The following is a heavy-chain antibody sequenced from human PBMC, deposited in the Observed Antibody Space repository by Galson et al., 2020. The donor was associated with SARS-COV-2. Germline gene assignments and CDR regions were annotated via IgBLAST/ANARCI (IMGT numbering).Heavy chain of an antibody. J-gene: IGHJ5*02. CDR2: IITIFATA. CDR1: GGTLTSYA. D-gene: IGHD3-10*01. V-gene: IGHV1-69*13. Sequence: TATVSCTASGGTLTSYAISSVRQAASPELEWMRGIITIFATANYASKFQGRVTITAHESTSTAYMALSSLRSEDTAVYYCARDPGEYYGSVSYDMTWGQGTLVTVSS. CDR3: ARDPGEYYGSVSYDMT.